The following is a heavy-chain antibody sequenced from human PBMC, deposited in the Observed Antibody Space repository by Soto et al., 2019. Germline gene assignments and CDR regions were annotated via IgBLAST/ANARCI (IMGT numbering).Heavy chain of an antibody. J-gene: IGHJ5*02. CDR1: GLSISGSW. Sequence: GGSLRLSCAASGLSISGSWMSWARQAPGKGLEWVASIKEDGSEVYYVDSVKGRFTISRDNAKNSLFLQMNSLRAEDTAVYYCARGVRESQYNCFDPWGQGTQVTVS. V-gene: IGHV3-7*01. D-gene: IGHD1-26*01. CDR3: ARGVRESQYNCFDP. CDR2: IKEDGSEV.